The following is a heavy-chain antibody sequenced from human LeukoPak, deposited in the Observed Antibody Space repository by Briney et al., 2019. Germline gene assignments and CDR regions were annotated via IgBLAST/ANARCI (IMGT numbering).Heavy chain of an antibody. V-gene: IGHV1-24*01. CDR3: ATAYGDGRSDY. CDR2: FDPEDGET. J-gene: IGHJ4*02. D-gene: IGHD4-17*01. CDR1: GYTLTELS. Sequence: GASVKVSCKVSGYTLTELSMHWVRQAPGKGLEWMGGFDPEDGETIYAQKFQGRVTITEDTFTDTAYMELSSLRSEDTAVYYCATAYGDGRSDYWGQGTLVTVSS.